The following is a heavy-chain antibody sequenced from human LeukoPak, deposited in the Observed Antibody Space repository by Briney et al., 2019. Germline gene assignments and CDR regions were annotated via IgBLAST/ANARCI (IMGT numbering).Heavy chain of an antibody. Sequence: GGSWGFSGEAPGLTAGSNTISWSGQAQGKGLSWASVFYGGDNTFYADSVKGRFTISRDNSKNTLYLQMNSLRAEDTAVYYCARHGSITMVRGRLRYFYMDVWGKGTTVTISS. V-gene: IGHV3-53*01. CDR2: FYGGDNT. D-gene: IGHD3-10*01. J-gene: IGHJ6*03. CDR1: GLTAGSNT. CDR3: ARHGSITMVRGRLRYFYMDV.